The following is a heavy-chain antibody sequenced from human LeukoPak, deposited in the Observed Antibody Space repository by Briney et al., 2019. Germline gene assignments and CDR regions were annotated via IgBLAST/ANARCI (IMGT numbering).Heavy chain of an antibody. J-gene: IGHJ4*02. V-gene: IGHV3-30*02. D-gene: IGHD3-10*01. CDR1: GFTFSNHA. Sequence: GGSLRLSCAACGFTFSNHAMHWVRQAPGKGLEWVTLVWYDGNRKYYADSVKGRFTISRDNSKNSVYLQLNSLRPEDTAMYYCVSMVRGIGYWGQGTLVTVSS. CDR2: VWYDGNRK. CDR3: VSMVRGIGY.